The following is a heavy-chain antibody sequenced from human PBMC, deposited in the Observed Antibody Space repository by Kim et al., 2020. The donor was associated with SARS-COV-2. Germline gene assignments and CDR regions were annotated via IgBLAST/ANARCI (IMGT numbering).Heavy chain of an antibody. CDR2: IIPIFVTA. J-gene: IGHJ6*02. D-gene: IGHD3-10*01. Sequence: SVKVSCKASGGTFSSYAISWVRQAPGQGLEWMGGIIPIFVTANYAQKFQGRVTITADESTSTAYMELSSLRSEDTAVYYCARVGYGSGSYYAPIKYYYYGMDVWGQGTTVTVSS. CDR1: GGTFSSYA. CDR3: ARVGYGSGSYYAPIKYYYYGMDV. V-gene: IGHV1-69*13.